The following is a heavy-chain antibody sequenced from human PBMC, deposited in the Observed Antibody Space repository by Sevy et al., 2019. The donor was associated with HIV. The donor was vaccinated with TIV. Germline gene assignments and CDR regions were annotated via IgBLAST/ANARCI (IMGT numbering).Heavy chain of an antibody. V-gene: IGHV4-39*01. D-gene: IGHD3-9*01. CDR3: ARLGGLRFFDWSSLNDFDY. J-gene: IGHJ4*02. Sequence: SETLSLTCSVSGGSISSSTYYWGWIRQPPGRGLEWIGSVYFTGSTYYNPSLKSRVTISVDTSKNEFALKVNSVTAADTAVYYCARLGGLRFFDWSSLNDFDYWGQGTLVTVSS. CDR1: GGSISSSTYY. CDR2: VYFTGST.